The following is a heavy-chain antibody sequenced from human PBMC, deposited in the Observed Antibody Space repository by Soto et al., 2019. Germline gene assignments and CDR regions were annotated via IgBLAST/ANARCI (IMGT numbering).Heavy chain of an antibody. CDR3: ARDWSYGAFGY. CDR2: LYTGGST. J-gene: IGHJ4*02. CDR1: GFTVSSNS. Sequence: EVQLVESGGGLVQPGGSLRLSCAASGFTVSSNSMTWVRQAQGKGLEWVSFLYTGGSTYYSDSVKGRFTISRDNSKNTLYLQMSSLRAEDTAVYYCARDWSYGAFGYWGQGTLVTVSS. D-gene: IGHD5-18*01. V-gene: IGHV3-66*01.